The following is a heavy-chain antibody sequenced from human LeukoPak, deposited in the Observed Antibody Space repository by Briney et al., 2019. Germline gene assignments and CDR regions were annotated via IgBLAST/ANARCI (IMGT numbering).Heavy chain of an antibody. Sequence: GESLKIPCKGSGYSFTSYWISWVRQMPGKGLEWMGIIYPGDSDTRYSPSFQGQVTISADKSVSTAYLQWSSLKASDTAMYYCARHRGRYCSSTSCLDAFDIWGQGTMVTVSS. CDR2: IYPGDSDT. D-gene: IGHD2-2*01. CDR1: GYSFTSYW. CDR3: ARHRGRYCSSTSCLDAFDI. J-gene: IGHJ3*02. V-gene: IGHV5-51*01.